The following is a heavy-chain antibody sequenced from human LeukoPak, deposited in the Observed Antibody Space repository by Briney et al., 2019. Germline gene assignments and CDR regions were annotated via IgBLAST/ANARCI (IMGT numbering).Heavy chain of an antibody. CDR3: ARDRRFGESPASP. CDR1: GFTFSSYS. CDR2: ISSSSSYI. V-gene: IGHV3-21*01. D-gene: IGHD3-10*01. Sequence: GGSLRLSCAASGFTFSSYSMNWVRQAPGKGLEWVSSISSSSSYIYYADSVKGRFTISRDNAKNSLYLQMNSLRAEDTAVYYCARDRRFGESPASPWGQGTLVTVSS. J-gene: IGHJ5*02.